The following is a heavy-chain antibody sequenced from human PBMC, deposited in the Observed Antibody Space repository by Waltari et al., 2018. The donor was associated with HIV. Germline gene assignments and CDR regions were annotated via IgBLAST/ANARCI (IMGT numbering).Heavy chain of an antibody. D-gene: IGHD5-18*01. J-gene: IGHJ4*02. Sequence: EVQLVESGGGLIQPGGSLRLSCAASGFTVSSNYMSWVRRAPGKGLEWVSVIYSGGSTYYADSVKGRFTISRDNSKNTLYLQMNSLRAEDTAVYYCARDRGYSYGWFFDYWGQGTLVTVSS. CDR3: ARDRGYSYGWFFDY. CDR1: GFTVSSNY. CDR2: IYSGGST. V-gene: IGHV3-53*01.